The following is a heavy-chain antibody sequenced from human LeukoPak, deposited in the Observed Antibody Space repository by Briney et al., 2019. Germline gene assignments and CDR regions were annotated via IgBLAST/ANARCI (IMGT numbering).Heavy chain of an antibody. CDR3: AKGLRGYSYGYFDY. J-gene: IGHJ4*02. CDR1: GFIFSLYW. V-gene: IGHV3-74*01. Sequence: GGSLRLSCKASGFIFSLYWMHWVRQVPGKGLVWVSRIEGGAIDTDYADFVKGRFTISRDNSKNTLYLQMNSLRAEDTAVYYCAKGLRGYSYGYFDYWGQGTLVTVSS. CDR2: IEGGAIDT. D-gene: IGHD5-18*01.